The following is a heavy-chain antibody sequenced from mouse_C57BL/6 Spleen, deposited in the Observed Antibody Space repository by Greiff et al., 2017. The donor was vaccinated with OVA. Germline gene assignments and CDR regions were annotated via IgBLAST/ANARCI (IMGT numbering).Heavy chain of an antibody. CDR3: AKYQGLDY. Sequence: QVQLQQSGAELVMPGASVKLSCKASGYTFTSYWMHWVKQRPGQGLEWIGEIDPTDSNTNYNEKFKGKSTLTVDKSSSTAYMQLSSLTSEDSAVYYCAKYQGLDYWGQGTTLTVSS. J-gene: IGHJ2*01. CDR2: IDPTDSNT. CDR1: GYTFTSYW. V-gene: IGHV1-69*01.